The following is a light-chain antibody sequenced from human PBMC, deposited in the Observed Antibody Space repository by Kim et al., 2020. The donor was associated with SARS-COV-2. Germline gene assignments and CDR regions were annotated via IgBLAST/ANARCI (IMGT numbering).Light chain of an antibody. CDR3: QAWDSGTAVV. J-gene: IGLJ2*01. Sequence: SPAQTASITCSGDELGDKYVFWYQQKPGQSPVLVIYQDTKRPSGIPERFSASNSGNTATLTISATQATDEADYYCQAWDSGTAVVFGEGTQLTVL. CDR1: ELGDKY. V-gene: IGLV3-1*01. CDR2: QDT.